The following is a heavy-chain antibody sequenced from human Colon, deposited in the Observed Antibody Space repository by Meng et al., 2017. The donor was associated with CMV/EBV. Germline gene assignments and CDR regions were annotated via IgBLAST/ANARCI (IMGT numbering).Heavy chain of an antibody. Sequence: ASMKVSCKASGYNFVNYGITWVRQAPGQGLEWMGWISPYHAKTNYAQRVQDRITMTTDTSTNTAYMELKSLRSDDTAVYYCARDGYSHSWSSEVYSDSWGQGTLVTVSS. CDR3: ARDGYSHSWSSEVYSDS. V-gene: IGHV1-18*01. CDR1: GYNFVNYG. J-gene: IGHJ4*02. D-gene: IGHD5-12*01. CDR2: ISPYHAKT.